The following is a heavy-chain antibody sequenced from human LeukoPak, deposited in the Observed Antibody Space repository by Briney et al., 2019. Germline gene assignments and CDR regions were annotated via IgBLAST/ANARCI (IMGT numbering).Heavy chain of an antibody. CDR1: GYTFTSYD. D-gene: IGHD3/OR15-3a*01. CDR2: MNPNRGNT. J-gene: IGHJ6*02. CDR3: SRHPPGGTGTYYGMDV. Sequence: ASVKVSCKASGYTFTSYDINWVRQATGQGLEWMGWMNPNRGNTGYAQKFQGRVTMTRNTSISTAYMELSSLRSEDTAVYYCSRHPPGGTGTYYGMDVWGQGTTVTVSS. V-gene: IGHV1-8*01.